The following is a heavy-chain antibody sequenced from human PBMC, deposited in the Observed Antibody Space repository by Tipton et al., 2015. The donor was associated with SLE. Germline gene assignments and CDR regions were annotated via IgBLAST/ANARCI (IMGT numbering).Heavy chain of an antibody. D-gene: IGHD5-18*01. Sequence: SLRLSCAASGFTFSNYAMSWVRLAPGKGLEWVSAISGSGGSTYYADSVKGRFTISRDNSKNTLYLQMNSLRAEDTAVYYCAKDPGYSYGYADYWGQGTLVTVSS. CDR3: AKDPGYSYGYADY. J-gene: IGHJ4*02. CDR2: ISGSGGST. CDR1: GFTFSNYA. V-gene: IGHV3-23*01.